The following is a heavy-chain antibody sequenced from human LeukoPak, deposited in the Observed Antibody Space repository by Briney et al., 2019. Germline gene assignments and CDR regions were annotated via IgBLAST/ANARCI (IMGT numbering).Heavy chain of an antibody. J-gene: IGHJ4*02. Sequence: GGSLRLSCAASGFTFSSYGMHWVRQAPGKGLEWVAVISYDGSNKYYADSVKGRFTISRDNSKNTLYLQMNSLRAEDTAVYYCAKEFREMATIEDRGQGNLVIVSS. CDR2: ISYDGSNK. D-gene: IGHD5-24*01. V-gene: IGHV3-30*18. CDR3: AKEFREMATIED. CDR1: GFTFSSYG.